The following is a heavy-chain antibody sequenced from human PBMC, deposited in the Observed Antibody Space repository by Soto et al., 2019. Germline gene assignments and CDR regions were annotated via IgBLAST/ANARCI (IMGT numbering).Heavy chain of an antibody. D-gene: IGHD1-26*01. CDR3: ARAPGESGSCYGLFDY. Sequence: EVRLVESGGGLVQPGGSLRLSCEASGFTFSSSNLNWVRQAPGKGLEWVSYISFSSGNIYYADSVKGRFTISRDNAKNSLYLQMNSLRDEDTAVYYCARAPGESGSCYGLFDYWGQGTLVTVSS. J-gene: IGHJ4*02. V-gene: IGHV3-48*02. CDR1: GFTFSSSN. CDR2: ISFSSGNI.